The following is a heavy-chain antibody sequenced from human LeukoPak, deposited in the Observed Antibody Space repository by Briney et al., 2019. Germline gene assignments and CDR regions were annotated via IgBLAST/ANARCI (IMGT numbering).Heavy chain of an antibody. J-gene: IGHJ4*02. CDR1: GFTFNSYS. Sequence: GGSLRLSCAASGFTFNSYSMNWVRQAPGKGLEWVSYISSSSSTIYYADSVKGRFTISRDNAKNSLYLQMNSLRAEDTAVYYCPRDDSSGYYYRILGYWGQGTLVTVSS. CDR2: ISSSSSTI. CDR3: PRDDSSGYYYRILGY. V-gene: IGHV3-48*01. D-gene: IGHD3-22*01.